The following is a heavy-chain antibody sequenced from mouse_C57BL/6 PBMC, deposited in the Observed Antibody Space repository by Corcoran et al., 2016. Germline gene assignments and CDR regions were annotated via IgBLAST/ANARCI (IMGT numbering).Heavy chain of an antibody. CDR3: ARTMVMVYAMDY. CDR1: GYTFTDYY. J-gene: IGHJ4*01. V-gene: IGHV1-26*01. CDR2: INPNNGGT. Sequence: EVQLQQSGPELVKPGASVKISCKASGYTFTDYYMNWVKQSHGKSLEWIGDINPNNGGTSYNQKFKGKATLTVDKSSSTAYMELRSLTSEDSAVYYCARTMVMVYAMDYWGQGTSVTVSS. D-gene: IGHD2-1*01.